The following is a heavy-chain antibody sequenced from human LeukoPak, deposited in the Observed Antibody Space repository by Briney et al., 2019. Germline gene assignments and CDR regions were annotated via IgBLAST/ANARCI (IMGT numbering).Heavy chain of an antibody. D-gene: IGHD2-21*01. CDR2: INAGNGHT. CDR3: TRGIWSARTVDYYLDY. J-gene: IGHJ4*02. CDR1: GYTFSNYA. V-gene: IGHV1-3*01. Sequence: ASVKVSCKASGYTFSNYAIHWVRQAPGQRFEWMRWINAGNGHTKYSQNFQGRVTITRDSSASTAYMELSSLTSEDTAVYYCTRGIWSARTVDYYLDYWGQGTLATVSS.